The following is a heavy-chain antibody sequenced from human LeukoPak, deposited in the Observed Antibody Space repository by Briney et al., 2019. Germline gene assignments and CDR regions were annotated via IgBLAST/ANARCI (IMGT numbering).Heavy chain of an antibody. D-gene: IGHD7-27*01. Sequence: GGSLRLSCAASGFTFNVLWLTWVRQAPGKGLEGVANINPDGTVPSYVDSVKGRFTISRDNANNSLYLQMNSLRPEDTALYYCVKGNWGDYWGQGALVTVSS. CDR3: VKGNWGDY. V-gene: IGHV3-7*01. J-gene: IGHJ4*02. CDR1: GFTFNVLW. CDR2: INPDGTVP.